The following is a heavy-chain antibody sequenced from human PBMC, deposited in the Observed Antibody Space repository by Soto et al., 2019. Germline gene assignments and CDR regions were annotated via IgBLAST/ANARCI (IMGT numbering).Heavy chain of an antibody. D-gene: IGHD3-22*01. V-gene: IGHV3-30*03. Sequence: QVQLVESGGGVVQPGRSLRLSCAASGFSFSSYGMHWVRQAPGKGLEWVAVALHDGSNKYYAESVKGRFSISRDNTKNTLYLQMSSLRPEDTAVYYCALFTYYDISAWGQGTLVTVSS. CDR3: ALFTYYDISA. J-gene: IGHJ5*02. CDR1: GFSFSSYG. CDR2: ALHDGSNK.